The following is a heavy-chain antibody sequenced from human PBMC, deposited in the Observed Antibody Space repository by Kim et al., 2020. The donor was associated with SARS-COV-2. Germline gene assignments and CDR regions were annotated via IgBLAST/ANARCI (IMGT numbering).Heavy chain of an antibody. Sequence: GGSLRLSCAASGFTFSDYYMSWIRQAPGKGLEWVSYISSSGSTIYYADSVKGRFTISRDNAKNSLYLQMNSLRAEDTAVYYCAREKHATVTTTAWYGMDVWGQGTTVTVSS. V-gene: IGHV3-11*01. CDR2: ISSSGSTI. J-gene: IGHJ6*02. D-gene: IGHD4-17*01. CDR3: AREKHATVTTTAWYGMDV. CDR1: GFTFSDYY.